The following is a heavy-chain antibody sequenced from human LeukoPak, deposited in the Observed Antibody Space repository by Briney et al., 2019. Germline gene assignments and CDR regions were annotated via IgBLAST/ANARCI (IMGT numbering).Heavy chain of an antibody. Sequence: PGGSLRLSCAASGFTFSDHYMDWVRQAPGQGLEWVGLIRNKADGYNTIYAASVKGRFTISRDDSKNSVYLQMDSLKTEDTAAYYCGDLGSAGTDHWGQGTLVTVSS. CDR3: GDLGSAGTDH. CDR1: GFTFSDHY. V-gene: IGHV3-72*01. D-gene: IGHD3-10*01. CDR2: IRNKADGYNT. J-gene: IGHJ4*02.